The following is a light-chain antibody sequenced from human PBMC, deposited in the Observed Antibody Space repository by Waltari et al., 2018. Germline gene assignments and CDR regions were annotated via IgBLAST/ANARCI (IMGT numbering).Light chain of an antibody. V-gene: IGKV3-11*01. J-gene: IGKJ5*01. CDR3: QQRSNWPPVT. Sequence: EIVLTQSPATLSLSPGERATLPCRASQSVSSYLAWYQQKPGQAPRLLIYDASNRATGIPARFSGSGSGTDFTLTISSLESEDFAVYYCQQRSNWPPVTFGQGTRLEIK. CDR1: QSVSSY. CDR2: DAS.